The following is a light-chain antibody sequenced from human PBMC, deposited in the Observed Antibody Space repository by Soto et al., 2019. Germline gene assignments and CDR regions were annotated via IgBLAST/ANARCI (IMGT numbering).Light chain of an antibody. J-gene: IGKJ1*01. CDR3: QQYGDWPRT. CDR2: GAS. Sequence: VLTQSPATLSVSPGERVTLSCRASESVRTSLAWYQHKPGRSPSLLMYGASNRATGVPDRFSGSGSGTDFTLTITSLQSDDLAIYYCQQYGDWPRTFGQGTKWIS. CDR1: ESVRTS. V-gene: IGKV3-15*01.